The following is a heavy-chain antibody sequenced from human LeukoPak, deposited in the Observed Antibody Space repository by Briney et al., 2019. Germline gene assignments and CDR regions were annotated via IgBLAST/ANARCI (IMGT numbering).Heavy chain of an antibody. J-gene: IGHJ4*02. D-gene: IGHD3-22*01. CDR2: ISYDGSNK. CDR1: GFSFSTYA. CDR3: AKDQDYYDSSGYYDRTPADY. V-gene: IGHV3-30*18. Sequence: GGSLRLSCAASGFSFSTYAMHWVRQAPGKGLEWVAVISYDGSNKYYADSVKGRFTISRDNSKNTLYLQMNSLRAEDTAVYYCAKDQDYYDSSGYYDRTPADYWGQGTLVTVSS.